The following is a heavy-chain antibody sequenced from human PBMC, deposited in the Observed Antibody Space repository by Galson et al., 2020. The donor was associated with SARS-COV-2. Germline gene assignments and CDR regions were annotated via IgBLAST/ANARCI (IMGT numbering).Heavy chain of an antibody. CDR3: ATKGFCRGQICHRQFDY. CDR1: EFTFNTYS. Sequence: GGSLRLSCVVSEFTFNTYSIGWVRQSPGKGLECVSLIGLDERTFYADSVRGRFTISRDNSRNTVFLQMNRLRDGDTALYYCATKGFCRGQICHRQFDYWSQGPQVTVSS. D-gene: IGHD2-15*01. J-gene: IGHJ4*02. V-gene: IGHV3-23*01. CDR2: IGLDERT.